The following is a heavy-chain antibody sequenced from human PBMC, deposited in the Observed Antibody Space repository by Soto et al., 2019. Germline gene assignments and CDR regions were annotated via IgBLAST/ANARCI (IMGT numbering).Heavy chain of an antibody. V-gene: IGHV3-23*01. CDR1: GFTFSSYA. Sequence: EVPLLESGGGLIQPGGSLRLSCAASGFTFSSYAMNWVRQAPGKGLEWVSGISGSGGSTYYADSVKGRFTISRDNSKNTLYLQMSSLRAEDTAVYYCAKAFSWYDYWGQGTLVTVS. J-gene: IGHJ4*02. CDR3: AKAFSWYDY. CDR2: ISGSGGST. D-gene: IGHD6-13*01.